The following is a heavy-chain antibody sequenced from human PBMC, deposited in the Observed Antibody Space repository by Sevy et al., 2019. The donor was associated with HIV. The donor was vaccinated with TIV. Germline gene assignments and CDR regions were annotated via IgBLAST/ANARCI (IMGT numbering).Heavy chain of an antibody. J-gene: IGHJ3*02. CDR2: IKSKTDGGTT. Sequence: GGSLRLSCAASGLTFSNAWMSWVRQAPGKGLEWVGCIKSKTDGGTTDYAAPVKGGFTISRDDSKNTLYLQMNCLKTEDTAVYYCTFWGSGSHIWGQGIMFTFS. D-gene: IGHD2-15*01. V-gene: IGHV3-15*01. CDR1: GLTFSNAW. CDR3: TFWGSGSHI.